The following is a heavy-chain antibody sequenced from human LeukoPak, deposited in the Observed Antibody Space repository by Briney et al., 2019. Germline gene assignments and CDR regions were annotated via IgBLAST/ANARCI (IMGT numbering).Heavy chain of an antibody. CDR1: GYSISSGYY. CDR3: ARGFNSYGSYYFDY. Sequence: SETLSLTCTVSGYSISSGYYWGWIRQPPGKGLEWIGSIYHSGSTYYNPSLRSRVTISVDTSKNQFSLKLSSVTAADTAVYYCARGFNSYGSYYFDYWGQGTLVTVSS. D-gene: IGHD5-18*01. CDR2: IYHSGST. V-gene: IGHV4-38-2*02. J-gene: IGHJ4*02.